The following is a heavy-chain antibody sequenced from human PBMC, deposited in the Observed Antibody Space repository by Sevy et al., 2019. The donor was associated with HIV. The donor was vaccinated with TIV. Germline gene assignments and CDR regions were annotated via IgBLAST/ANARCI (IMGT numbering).Heavy chain of an antibody. J-gene: IGHJ4*02. CDR3: AGVRGVSYCGGDCYPNYFDY. CDR1: GFTFSDYY. V-gene: IGHV3-11*06. D-gene: IGHD2-21*02. CDR2: ISSSSSYT. Sequence: GGSLRLSCAASGFTFSDYYMSWIRQAPGKGLEWVSYISSSSSYTNYADSVKGRFTISRDNAKNSLYLQMNSLRAEDTAVYYCAGVRGVSYCGGDCYPNYFDYWGQGTLVTVSS.